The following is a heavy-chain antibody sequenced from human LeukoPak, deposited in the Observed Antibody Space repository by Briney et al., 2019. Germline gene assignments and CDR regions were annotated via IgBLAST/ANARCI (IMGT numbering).Heavy chain of an antibody. V-gene: IGHV3-30*02. CDR2: IRYDGSNK. J-gene: IGHJ4*02. Sequence: GGSLRLSCAASGFTFSSYGMHWVRQAPGKGLEWVAFIRYDGSNKYYADSVKGRFTISRDNSKNTLFLRMNSLRAEDTAVYYCTRADSSGYQRQFDNWGQGTLVTVSS. D-gene: IGHD3-22*01. CDR3: TRADSSGYQRQFDN. CDR1: GFTFSSYG.